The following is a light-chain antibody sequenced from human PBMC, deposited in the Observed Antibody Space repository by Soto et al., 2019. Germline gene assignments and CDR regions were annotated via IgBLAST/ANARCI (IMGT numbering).Light chain of an antibody. V-gene: IGKV1-39*01. Sequence: DTQMTQSPSSLSASVGDRVTITCRASQRIDNYLNWYQQEAGKAPKLLIYAASHLQNGVPSRFSGSGSGSDFTLTISTLQPEDFATYYCQQSYFTPWTFGQGTKVEI. CDR3: QQSYFTPWT. J-gene: IGKJ1*01. CDR1: QRIDNY. CDR2: AAS.